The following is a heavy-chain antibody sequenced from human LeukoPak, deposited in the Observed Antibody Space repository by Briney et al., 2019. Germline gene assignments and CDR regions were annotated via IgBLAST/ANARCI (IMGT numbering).Heavy chain of an antibody. CDR2: ISWNSGSI. Sequence: GGSLRLSCAASGFTFSSYEMNWVRQAPGKGLEWVSGISWNSGSIGYADSVKGRFTISRDNAKNSLYMQMNSLRAEDTAVYYCARDREYYDFWSGHWGYWYFDLWGRGTLVTVSS. CDR1: GFTFSSYE. J-gene: IGHJ2*01. D-gene: IGHD3-3*01. CDR3: ARDREYYDFWSGHWGYWYFDL. V-gene: IGHV3-9*01.